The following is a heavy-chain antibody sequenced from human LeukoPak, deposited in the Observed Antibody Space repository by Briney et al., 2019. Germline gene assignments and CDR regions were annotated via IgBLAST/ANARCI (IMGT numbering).Heavy chain of an antibody. D-gene: IGHD3-9*01. Sequence: SVKVSCKASGGTFSSYAISWVRQAPGQGLEWMGGIIPIFGTANYAQKFQGRVTITADESTSTAYMELSSLRSEDTAVYYCASTDYDILTGQFDYWGQGTLVTVSS. CDR1: GGTFSSYA. CDR2: IIPIFGTA. CDR3: ASTDYDILTGQFDY. V-gene: IGHV1-69*13. J-gene: IGHJ4*02.